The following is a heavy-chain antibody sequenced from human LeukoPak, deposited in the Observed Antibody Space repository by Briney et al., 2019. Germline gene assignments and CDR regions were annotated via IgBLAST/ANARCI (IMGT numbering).Heavy chain of an antibody. V-gene: IGHV3-23*01. D-gene: IGHD5-24*01. J-gene: IGHJ4*02. Sequence: GGSLRLSCAASGFTFSSYGMIWLRQAPGKGLEWFSAIIGSGGDTYYADSVKGRFIIARYNSKNMLELQMNSLRAEDTAVYYCENNHSDGYLDYWGQGTLVTVSS. CDR2: IIGSGGDT. CDR1: GFTFSSYG. CDR3: ENNHSDGYLDY.